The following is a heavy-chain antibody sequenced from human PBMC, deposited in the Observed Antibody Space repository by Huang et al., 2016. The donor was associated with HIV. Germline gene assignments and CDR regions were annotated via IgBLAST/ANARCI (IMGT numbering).Heavy chain of an antibody. Sequence: EVLLLESGGGLVQPGGSLRLSCVASGFTFSSYAMSWVRQAPVKGLGWVLGITDDMNNRYDAHSVKGRVAVSRDDSTNTLYLQMNSLRAEDTAVYDCAKDADTSGYDVLGPFGSWGQGTLVTVSS. J-gene: IGHJ4*02. CDR2: ITDDMNNR. CDR1: GFTFSSYA. V-gene: IGHV3-23*01. D-gene: IGHD3-3*01. CDR3: AKDADTSGYDVLGPFGS.